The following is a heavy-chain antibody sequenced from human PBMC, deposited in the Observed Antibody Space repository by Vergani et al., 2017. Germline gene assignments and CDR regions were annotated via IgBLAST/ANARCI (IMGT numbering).Heavy chain of an antibody. Sequence: QVQLQESGPGLVKPSENLSLTCTVSGGSISSYYWSWIRQPAGKGLEWIGRIYTSGSTNYNPSLKSRVTMSVDTSKNQFSLKLSSVTAADTAVYYCARADDDSSGYYTPFDYWGQGTLVTVSS. CDR3: ARADDDSSGYYTPFDY. J-gene: IGHJ4*02. CDR2: IYTSGST. D-gene: IGHD3-22*01. CDR1: GGSISSYY. V-gene: IGHV4-4*07.